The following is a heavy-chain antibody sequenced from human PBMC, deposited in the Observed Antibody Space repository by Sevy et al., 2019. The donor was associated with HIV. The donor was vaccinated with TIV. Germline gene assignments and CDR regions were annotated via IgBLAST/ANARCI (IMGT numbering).Heavy chain of an antibody. CDR3: ARAAPSRRFAFDI. Sequence: SETLSLTCAVSGGSISSEGYSWSWLRLPPGKGLEWIGYIYYGGSTFYNPSLKSRVAITEDRSKNQFSLTLSSVTAADAATYYCARAAPSRRFAFDIWGQGILVTVSS. CDR1: GGSISSEGYS. CDR2: IYYGGST. V-gene: IGHV4-30-2*01. J-gene: IGHJ3*02. D-gene: IGHD4-17*01.